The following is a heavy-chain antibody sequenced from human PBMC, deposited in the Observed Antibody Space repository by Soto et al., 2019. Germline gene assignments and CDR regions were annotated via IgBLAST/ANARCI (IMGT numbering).Heavy chain of an antibody. CDR3: APRHKVERPFYY. V-gene: IGHV2-5*02. Sequence: QITLKESGPTLVKPTQTLTLTCTFSGFSLSTNEVGVGWIRPPLGKALEWLALIYWDEDKSYSPSLTSRLTSTQDSAKPHVVLKTNYMDPVATATYCRAPRHKVERPFYYWGQGTLVTFSS. J-gene: IGHJ4*02. CDR2: IYWDEDK. CDR1: GFSLSTNEVG. D-gene: IGHD1-1*01.